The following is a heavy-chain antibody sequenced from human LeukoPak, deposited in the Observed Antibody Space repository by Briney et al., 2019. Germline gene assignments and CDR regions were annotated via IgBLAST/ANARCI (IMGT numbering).Heavy chain of an antibody. Sequence: GGSLRLSCAASGFTFHDYAMHWVRQAPGKGLEWVSLISGDGGNTYYADSVKGRFTISRDNAKNSLYLQMNSLRDEDTAVYYCARARGAGPGGHFDYWGQGTLVTVSS. CDR3: ARARGAGPGGHFDY. CDR2: ISGDGGNT. D-gene: IGHD6-19*01. CDR1: GFTFHDYA. V-gene: IGHV3-43*02. J-gene: IGHJ4*02.